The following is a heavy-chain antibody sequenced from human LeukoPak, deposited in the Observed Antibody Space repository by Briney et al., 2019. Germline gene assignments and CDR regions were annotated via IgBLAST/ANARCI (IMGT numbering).Heavy chain of an antibody. J-gene: IGHJ4*02. CDR2: IYTSGST. V-gene: IGHV4-4*09. D-gene: IGHD3-22*01. Sequence: SETLSLTCTVSGGSISSYHWSWIRQPPGKGLEWIGYIYTSGSTNYNPSLKSRVTISVDTSKNQFSLKLSSVTAADTAVYYCASYGTNYYDSSGYYEYYFDYWGQGTLVTVSS. CDR1: GGSISSYH. CDR3: ASYGTNYYDSSGYYEYYFDY.